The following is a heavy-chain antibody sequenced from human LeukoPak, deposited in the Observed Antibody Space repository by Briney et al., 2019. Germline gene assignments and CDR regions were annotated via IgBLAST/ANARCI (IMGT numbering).Heavy chain of an antibody. D-gene: IGHD2-2*01. Sequence: ASVKVSCKASGYTLAYYGISWVRQAPGQGLEWMGWISADNGNTNYAQKLQGRVTMTTDTSTSTAYMELRSLRSDDTAVYYCARSRCSTSTSCYYFFFFDSWGQGTLVTVSS. V-gene: IGHV1-18*01. CDR3: ARSRCSTSTSCYYFFFFDS. CDR1: GYTLAYYG. CDR2: ISADNGNT. J-gene: IGHJ4*02.